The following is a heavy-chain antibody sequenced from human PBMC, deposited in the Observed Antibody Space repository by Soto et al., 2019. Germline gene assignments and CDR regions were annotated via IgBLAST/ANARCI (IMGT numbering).Heavy chain of an antibody. V-gene: IGHV1-18*01. CDR3: ARDRGVAPPVAGNPHYYYYMDV. J-gene: IGHJ6*03. CDR2: ISAYNGNT. CDR1: GYSFTNYG. D-gene: IGHD6-19*01. Sequence: QDQLVQSGVEVKKPGASVKVSCKASGYSFTNYGITWVRQAPGQGFEWMGWISAYNGNTNYAQKFQGRVTLTTDASTITAYLELRSLRSDDTAVYYCARDRGVAPPVAGNPHYYYYMDVWGKGTTVTVSS.